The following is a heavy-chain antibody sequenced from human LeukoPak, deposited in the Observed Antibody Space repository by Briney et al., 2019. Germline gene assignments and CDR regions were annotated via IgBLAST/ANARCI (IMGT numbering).Heavy chain of an antibody. J-gene: IGHJ4*02. CDR3: ARNVIAATGCDY. CDR1: GGSISSNNW. D-gene: IGHD5-12*01. CDR2: VYYSGST. Sequence: SETLSLTCAVSGGSISSNNWWSWVRQPPGKGLEWIGEVYYSGSTNYNPSLKSRVTISVDKSKNQFSLKLNSVTAADTAVYYCARNVIAATGCDYWGQGTLVTVSS. V-gene: IGHV4-4*02.